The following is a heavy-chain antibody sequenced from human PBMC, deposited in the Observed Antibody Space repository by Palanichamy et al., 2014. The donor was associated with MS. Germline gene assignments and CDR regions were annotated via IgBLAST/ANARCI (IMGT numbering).Heavy chain of an antibody. CDR3: ARKDYWFDP. Sequence: GKGLEWVANIKQDGSEKYYLDSVKGRFTISKDNAKNSLYLQMNSLRVEDTAVYYCARKDYWFDPWGQGTLVTVSS. J-gene: IGHJ5*02. CDR2: IKQDGSEK. V-gene: IGHV3-7*04.